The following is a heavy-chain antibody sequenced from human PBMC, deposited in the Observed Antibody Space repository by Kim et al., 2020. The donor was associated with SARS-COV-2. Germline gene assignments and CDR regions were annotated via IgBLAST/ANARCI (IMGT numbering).Heavy chain of an antibody. J-gene: IGHJ6*02. D-gene: IGHD1-7*01. CDR2: INHSGST. CDR1: GGSFSGYY. Sequence: SDTLSLTCAVYGGSFSGYYWSWIRQPPGKGLEWIGEINHSGSTNYNPSLKSRVTISVDTSKNQFSLKLSSVTAADTAVYYCARAPLRNWNYGFYYYYGMGAWGQGATVTVSS. V-gene: IGHV4-34*01. CDR3: ARAPLRNWNYGFYYYYGMGA.